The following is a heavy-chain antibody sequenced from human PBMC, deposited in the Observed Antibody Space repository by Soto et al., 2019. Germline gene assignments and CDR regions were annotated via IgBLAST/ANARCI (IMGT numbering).Heavy chain of an antibody. CDR1: GFPFSACA. D-gene: IGHD3-16*01. Sequence: EVQLLESGGGLVQPGGSLRLSCAASGFPFSACAMNWVRQAPGKGLEWVSAIIARGETTFYADSVKGRFTISRDNSKNTVYMQINDLRAEDTAVYYCAKGGFWVHYGLDVWGQGTTVTVSS. CDR3: AKGGFWVHYGLDV. J-gene: IGHJ6*02. V-gene: IGHV3-23*01. CDR2: IIARGETT.